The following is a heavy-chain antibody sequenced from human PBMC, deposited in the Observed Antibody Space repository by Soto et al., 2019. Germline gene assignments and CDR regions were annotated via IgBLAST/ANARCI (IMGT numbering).Heavy chain of an antibody. CDR1: GGSISSYY. CDR2: IYYSGST. Sequence: TSETMSLTCTVSGGSISSYYWSWIRQPPGKGLEWIGYIYYSGSTNYNPSLKSRVTISVDTSKNQFSLKLSSVTAADTAVYYCARHPGFSPYYYDSSGYYGGMDVWGQGTTVTVSS. CDR3: ARHPGFSPYYYDSSGYYGGMDV. J-gene: IGHJ6*02. V-gene: IGHV4-59*01. D-gene: IGHD3-22*01.